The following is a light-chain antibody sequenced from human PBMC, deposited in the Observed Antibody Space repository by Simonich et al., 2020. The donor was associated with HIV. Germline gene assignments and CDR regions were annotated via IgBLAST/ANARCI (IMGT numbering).Light chain of an antibody. J-gene: IGKJ1*01. Sequence: DIQMTQSPSSLSASVGDRVTITCRANQGISNSLAWYQQKPVKAPKLLIYKASSLESGVPSRFSGSGSGTEFTLTISSLQPDDFATYYCQQYNSYWTFGQGTKVEIK. CDR3: QQYNSYWT. CDR1: QGISNS. CDR2: KAS. V-gene: IGKV1-5*03.